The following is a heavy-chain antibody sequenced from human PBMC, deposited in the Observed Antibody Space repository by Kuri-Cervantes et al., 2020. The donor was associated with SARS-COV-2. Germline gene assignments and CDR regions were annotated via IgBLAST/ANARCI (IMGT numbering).Heavy chain of an antibody. CDR3: ARAAMVRGVIIEDNWFDP. D-gene: IGHD3-10*01. CDR2: ISAYNGNT. Sequence: ASVKVSCKASGYTFTSYGISWVRQAPGQGLEWMGWISAYNGNTNYAQKLQGRVTMTTDTSTSTAYMELRSLRSDDTAVCYCARAAMVRGVIIEDNWFDPWGQGTLVTVSS. CDR1: GYTFTSYG. J-gene: IGHJ5*02. V-gene: IGHV1-18*04.